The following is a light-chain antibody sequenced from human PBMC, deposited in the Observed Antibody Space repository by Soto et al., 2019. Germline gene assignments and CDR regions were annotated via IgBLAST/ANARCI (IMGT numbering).Light chain of an antibody. CDR3: AAWDDSLDGHVV. Sequence: QLVLTQPPSASGTPGQRVTISCSGSSSNIGSNTVNWYRQLPGAAPKLLMYSNNQRPSGVPDRFSGSKSGTSASLAISGLQSEDEADYYCAAWDDSLDGHVVFGGGTKVTVL. J-gene: IGLJ2*01. CDR1: SSNIGSNT. CDR2: SNN. V-gene: IGLV1-44*01.